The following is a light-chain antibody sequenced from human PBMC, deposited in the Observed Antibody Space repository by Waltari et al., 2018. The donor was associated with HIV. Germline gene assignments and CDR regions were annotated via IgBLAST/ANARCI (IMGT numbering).Light chain of an antibody. V-gene: IGLV2-14*01. Sequence: QSALPQPASVSGSPGQSITISCPGTISDIGLYDFVSWYRQYPGKATQLIIFGVTSRPTGGTARLSGSKSGNTAALTMSGLQAEDEADYYCSALTLTHTVAFGGGTKVTV. CDR3: SALTLTHTVA. J-gene: IGLJ3*02. CDR1: ISDIGLYDF. CDR2: GVT.